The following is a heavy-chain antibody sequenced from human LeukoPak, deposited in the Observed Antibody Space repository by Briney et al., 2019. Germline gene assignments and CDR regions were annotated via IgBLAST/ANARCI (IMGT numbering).Heavy chain of an antibody. V-gene: IGHV2-5*01. J-gene: IGHJ4*02. CDR2: IYWNDDK. Sequence: SGPTLVKPTQTLTLTCTFSGFSLSTSGVGVGWIRQPPGKALEWLALIYWNDDKRYSPSLKSRLTITKDTSKNQVVLTMTNMDPVDTATYYCAHSIITNEYDILTGYHDYWGQGTLVTVSS. D-gene: IGHD3-9*01. CDR1: GFSLSTSGVG. CDR3: AHSIITNEYDILTGYHDY.